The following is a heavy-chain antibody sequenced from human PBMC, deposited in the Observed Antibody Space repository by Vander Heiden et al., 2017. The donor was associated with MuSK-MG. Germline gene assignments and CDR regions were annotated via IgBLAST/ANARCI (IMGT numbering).Heavy chain of an antibody. Sequence: EVQLLESGGGLVQPGRSLRLPRSASGFTFDDSAMHWVRQAPGKGLEWVSGISWNSGSIGYADSGKGRFTISRDNAKNSLYLQMNSLRAEDTAFYYCAKEDSSGWYFYDYWGQGTLVTVSS. D-gene: IGHD6-19*01. V-gene: IGHV3-9*01. CDR2: ISWNSGSI. CDR3: AKEDSSGWYFYDY. CDR1: GFTFDDSA. J-gene: IGHJ4*02.